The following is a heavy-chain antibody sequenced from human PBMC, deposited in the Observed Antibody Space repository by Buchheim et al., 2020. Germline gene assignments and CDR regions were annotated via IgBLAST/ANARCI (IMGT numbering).Heavy chain of an antibody. V-gene: IGHV3-30*18. Sequence: QVQLVESGGGVVQPGRSLRLSCAASGFTFSSYGMHWVRQAPGKGLEWVAVISYDGSNKYYADSVKGRFTISRDNSKNTLSLQMNSLRAEDTAVYYCAKDYYGSGSYYPYYYYGMDVWGQGTT. CDR1: GFTFSSYG. CDR2: ISYDGSNK. CDR3: AKDYYGSGSYYPYYYYGMDV. D-gene: IGHD3-10*01. J-gene: IGHJ6*02.